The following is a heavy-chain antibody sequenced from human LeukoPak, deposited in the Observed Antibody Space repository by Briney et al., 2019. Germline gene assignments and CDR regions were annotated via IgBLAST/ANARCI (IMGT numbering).Heavy chain of an antibody. Sequence: GGSLRLSCAASGSGFTFNNYWMHWVRQAPGKGLEWVSYIGLSGSSIYYADSVKGRFTISRDDAKNSGYLQMNRLRVEDTAVYYCARENGFGEFYYFDYWGQGILVTVSS. CDR2: IGLSGSSI. J-gene: IGHJ4*02. D-gene: IGHD3-10*01. CDR3: ARENGFGEFYYFDY. CDR1: GSGFTFNNYW. V-gene: IGHV3-48*04.